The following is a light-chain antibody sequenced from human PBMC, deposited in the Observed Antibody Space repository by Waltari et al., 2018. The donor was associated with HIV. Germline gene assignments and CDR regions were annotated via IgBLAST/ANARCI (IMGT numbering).Light chain of an antibody. Sequence: QSALTQPASVSGSPGPSITISCTGTSSDVGRYNLVSWYQQYPGKAPKLMIYEVNKRPSGISNRFSGSKSGNTASLTISGLQAEDEADYYCCSYAGSRRVFGTGTKVTVL. CDR2: EVN. CDR1: SSDVGRYNL. J-gene: IGLJ1*01. CDR3: CSYAGSRRV. V-gene: IGLV2-23*02.